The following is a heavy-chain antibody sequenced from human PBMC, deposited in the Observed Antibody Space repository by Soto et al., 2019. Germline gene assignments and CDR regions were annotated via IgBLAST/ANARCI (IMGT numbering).Heavy chain of an antibody. CDR2: ISYDGSNK. CDR1: GFTFSNYG. D-gene: IGHD2-2*01. V-gene: IGHV3-30*18. Sequence: QVQLVESGGGVVQPGRSLRLSCAASGFTFSNYGMHWVRQAPGKGLEWVAVISYDGSNKYYADSVKGRFTISRDHSKSTLYLQLNSLRAEHPAVHYWAKGDGVPGAISRWGQGTLVTGSS. CDR3: AKGDGVPGAISR. J-gene: IGHJ4*02.